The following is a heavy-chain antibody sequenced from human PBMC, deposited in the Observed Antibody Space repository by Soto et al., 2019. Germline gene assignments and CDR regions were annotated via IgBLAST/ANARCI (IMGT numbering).Heavy chain of an antibody. V-gene: IGHV4-4*07. CDR3: ARSPAYGDYANLDT. CDR1: GDSVSKYY. J-gene: IGHJ5*02. CDR2: IYTTRSP. Sequence: SETLSLTCTVSGDSVSKYYWNWIRQPAGKGLEWIGRIYTTRSPNYNPSLKSRVTMSVDTSRNQFSLKLNLSSVTAADTAVYYCARSPAYGDYANLDTWGQGTLVTVSS. D-gene: IGHD4-17*01.